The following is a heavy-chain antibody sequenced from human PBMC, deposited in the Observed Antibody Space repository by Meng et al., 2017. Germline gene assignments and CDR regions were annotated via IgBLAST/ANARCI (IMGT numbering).Heavy chain of an antibody. CDR1: GGYISGFY. CDR3: ARGRSGTWPWYFDL. CDR2: INHSEST. Sequence: RLQRWGHGVLELLASMSLTCSVSGGYISGFYWSQSRQPAGKGLMWIGEINHSESTNYNPSLKSRVTISVDTSKNQFSLKLSSVTAADTAVYYCARGRSGTWPWYFDLWGRGTLVTVSS. D-gene: IGHD1-1*01. V-gene: IGHV4-34*01. J-gene: IGHJ2*01.